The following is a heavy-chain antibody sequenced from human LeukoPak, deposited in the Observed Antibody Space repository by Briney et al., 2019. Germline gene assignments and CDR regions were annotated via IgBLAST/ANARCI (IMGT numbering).Heavy chain of an antibody. V-gene: IGHV3-23*01. J-gene: IGHJ4*02. CDR3: AKIPDLYSSSSDY. CDR2: ISGSGGST. D-gene: IGHD6-6*01. CDR1: GFTFSSYA. Sequence: TGGSLRLSCAASGFTFSSYAMSWVRQAPGKGLEWVSAISGSGGSTYYADSVKGRFTISRDNSKNTLYLQMDSLRAEDTAVYYCAKIPDLYSSSSDYWGQGTLVTVSS.